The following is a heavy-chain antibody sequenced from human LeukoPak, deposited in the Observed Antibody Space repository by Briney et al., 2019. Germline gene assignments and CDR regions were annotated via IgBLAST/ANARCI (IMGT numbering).Heavy chain of an antibody. V-gene: IGHV3-30*02. CDR1: GITFSNYA. D-gene: IGHD5-18*01. CDR2: IRYDGSNK. Sequence: GGSLRLSCAASGITFSNYAMNWVRRAPGKGLEWVAFIRYDGSNKYYADSVKGRFTISRDNSKNTLYLQMNSLRAEDTAVYYCAKRGNVDTAMVKDYWGQGTLVTVSS. CDR3: AKRGNVDTAMVKDY. J-gene: IGHJ4*02.